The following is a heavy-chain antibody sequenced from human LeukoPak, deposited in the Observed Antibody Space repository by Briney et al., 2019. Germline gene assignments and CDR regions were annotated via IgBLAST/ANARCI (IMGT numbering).Heavy chain of an antibody. J-gene: IGHJ6*02. V-gene: IGHV4-59*01. Sequence: SETLSLTCTVSGGSISSYYWSWIRQPPGKGLEWIVYIYYSGSTNYNPSLKSRVTISVDTSKNQFSLKLSSVTAADTAVYYCARALFYGDYAYYYGMDVWGQGTTVTVSS. D-gene: IGHD4-17*01. CDR3: ARALFYGDYAYYYGMDV. CDR2: IYYSGST. CDR1: GGSISSYY.